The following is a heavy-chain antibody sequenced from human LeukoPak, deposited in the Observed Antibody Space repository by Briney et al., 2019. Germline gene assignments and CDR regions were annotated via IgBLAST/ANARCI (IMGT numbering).Heavy chain of an antibody. V-gene: IGHV3-53*01. Sequence: GGSLRLSCAASGFTVSSNYMSWVRQAPGKGLEWVSVIYSGGSTYYADSVKGRFTISRDNSKNTLYLQMNSLRAEDTAVYYCASSKWSSGWYSYWGQGTLVTVSS. CDR3: ASSKWSSGWYSY. CDR1: GFTVSSNY. CDR2: IYSGGST. D-gene: IGHD6-19*01. J-gene: IGHJ4*02.